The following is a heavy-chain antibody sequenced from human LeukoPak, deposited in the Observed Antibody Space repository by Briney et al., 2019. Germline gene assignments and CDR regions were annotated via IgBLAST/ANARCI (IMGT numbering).Heavy chain of an antibody. Sequence: PSETLSLTCTVSGGSISSSSYYWGWIRQPPGKGLEWIGSIYYDGSTYYNPSLKSRVTISVDTSKNQFSLKLSSVTAADTAVYYCARRNSSDSQRAEPNDAFDIWGHGTMVTVSS. CDR1: GGSISSSSYY. J-gene: IGHJ3*02. D-gene: IGHD6-19*01. CDR3: ARRNSSDSQRAEPNDAFDI. CDR2: IYYDGST. V-gene: IGHV4-39*01.